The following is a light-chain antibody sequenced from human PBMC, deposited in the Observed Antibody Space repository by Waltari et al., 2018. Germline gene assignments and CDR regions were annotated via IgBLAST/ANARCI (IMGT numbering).Light chain of an antibody. V-gene: IGLV1-44*01. CDR2: VNY. Sequence: QSVLTQPPSTSGTPGQTVTISCSGSTSNIGTNTVTWYQLLPGTAPKTVIFVNYHRPAGVPDRFSAPKSGTSASLVISGLQSEDEADYFCATWDDSLSGRVFGGGTKVTVL. J-gene: IGLJ3*02. CDR3: ATWDDSLSGRV. CDR1: TSNIGTNT.